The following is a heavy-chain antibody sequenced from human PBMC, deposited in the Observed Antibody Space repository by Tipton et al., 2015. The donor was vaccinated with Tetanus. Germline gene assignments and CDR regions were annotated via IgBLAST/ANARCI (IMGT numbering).Heavy chain of an antibody. CDR1: GGSFSGYY. D-gene: IGHD6-6*01. Sequence: TLSLTCAVYGGSFSGYYWSWIRQPPGKGLEWIGEINHSGSTNYNPSLKSRVTISVDTSKNQFSLKLSSVTAADTAVYYCARGDIAARPPYYYYGMDVWGQGTTVTVSS. CDR3: ARGDIAARPPYYYYGMDV. V-gene: IGHV4-34*01. CDR2: INHSGST. J-gene: IGHJ6*02.